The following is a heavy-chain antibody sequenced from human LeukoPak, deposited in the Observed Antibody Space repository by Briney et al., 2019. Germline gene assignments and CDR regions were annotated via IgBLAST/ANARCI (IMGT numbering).Heavy chain of an antibody. D-gene: IGHD6-19*01. CDR3: AKPTSFSSGWFADY. CDR2: MNPNIGHT. CDR1: GYTFTSYD. J-gene: IGHJ4*02. V-gene: IGHV1-8*01. Sequence: ASVKVSCKASGYTFTSYDINWVRQATGQGLEWMGWMNPNIGHTGYAQKFQGRVTMTRNTSISTAYMDLSSLRSEDTAVYYCAKPTSFSSGWFADYWGQGSLVTVSS.